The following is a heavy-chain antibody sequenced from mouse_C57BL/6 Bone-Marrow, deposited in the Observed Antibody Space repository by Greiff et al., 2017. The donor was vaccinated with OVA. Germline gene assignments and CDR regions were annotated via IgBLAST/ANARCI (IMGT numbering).Heavy chain of an antibody. D-gene: IGHD1-1*01. CDR2: IYPGGGYT. Sequence: VKLVESGAELVRPGTSVKMSCKASGYTFTNYWIGWAKQRPGHGLEWIGDIYPGGGYTNYNEKFKGKATLTADKSSSTAYMQFSSLTSEDSAIYYCARSFGTTAVGGFAYWGQGTLVTVSA. V-gene: IGHV1-63*01. J-gene: IGHJ3*01. CDR1: GYTFTNYW. CDR3: ARSFGTTAVGGFAY.